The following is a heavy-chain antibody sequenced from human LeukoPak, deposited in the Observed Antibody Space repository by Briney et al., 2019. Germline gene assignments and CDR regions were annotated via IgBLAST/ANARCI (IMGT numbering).Heavy chain of an antibody. V-gene: IGHV3-15*01. J-gene: IGHJ4*02. CDR2: IKSKTDGGTT. CDR3: TTGGYGGQFDY. Sequence: GGSLRLCCAASGFAFSNAWMSWVRQAPGKGLEWVGRIKSKTDGGTTDYAAPVKGRFTISRDDSKNTLYLQMNSLKTEDTAVYYCTTGGYGGQFDYWGQGTLVTVSS. CDR1: GFAFSNAW. D-gene: IGHD5-12*01.